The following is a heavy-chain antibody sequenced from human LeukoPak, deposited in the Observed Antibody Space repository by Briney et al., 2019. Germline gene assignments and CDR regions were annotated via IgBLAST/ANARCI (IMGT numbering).Heavy chain of an antibody. CDR1: GFTFSSYA. Sequence: GGSLRLSCAASGFTFSSYAMSWVRQAPGKGLEWVSGISGSGGTTYYADSVKGRFTISRDNSKNTLYLQMNSLRAEDTAVYYCARAPNYYGSGSYDYWGQGTLVTVSS. CDR2: ISGSGGTT. CDR3: ARAPNYYGSGSYDY. J-gene: IGHJ4*02. D-gene: IGHD3-10*01. V-gene: IGHV3-23*01.